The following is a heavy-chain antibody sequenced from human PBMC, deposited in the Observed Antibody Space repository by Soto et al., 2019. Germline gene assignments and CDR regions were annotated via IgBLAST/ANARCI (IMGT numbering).Heavy chain of an antibody. V-gene: IGHV1-2*02. D-gene: IGHD1-20*01. CDR1: GYTFTGYY. Sequence: SVKVSCKASGYTFTGYYIHWVRQAPGQGLEWMGWINPKSGGTNYAQKFQGRVTMTRDTSISRAYMELSGLRSDDTALYYCARVTITGSLRYYYVMAVWGQGTKVTVSS. CDR2: INPKSGGT. J-gene: IGHJ6*02. CDR3: ARVTITGSLRYYYVMAV.